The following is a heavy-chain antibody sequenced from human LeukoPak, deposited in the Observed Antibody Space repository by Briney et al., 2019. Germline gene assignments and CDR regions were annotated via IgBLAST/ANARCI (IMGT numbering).Heavy chain of an antibody. CDR2: IYSGGST. Sequence: GGSLRLSCAASGFTFSNAWMSWVRQAPGKGLEWVSVIYSGGSTYYADSVKGRFTISRDNSKNTLYLQMNSLRAEDTAVYYCAKPRGQQWLDDAFDIWGQGTMVTVSS. CDR3: AKPRGQQWLDDAFDI. CDR1: GFTFSNAW. V-gene: IGHV3-66*04. J-gene: IGHJ3*02. D-gene: IGHD6-19*01.